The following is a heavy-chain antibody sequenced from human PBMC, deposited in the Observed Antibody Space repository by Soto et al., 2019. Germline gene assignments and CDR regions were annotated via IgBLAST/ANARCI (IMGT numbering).Heavy chain of an antibody. D-gene: IGHD4-4*01. CDR3: ARAQTPTESDS. Sequence: QVQLVQSGAEVKKPGASVKVSCKASGYIFTNYGISWVRQAPGQGLEWMGWMNAYNGNSNYAQKVQGRGTMTTDKSTNTAYMELRSLRSDDTAVYFCARAQTPTESDSWGQGTLVTVSS. CDR2: MNAYNGNS. CDR1: GYIFTNYG. J-gene: IGHJ4*02. V-gene: IGHV1-18*04.